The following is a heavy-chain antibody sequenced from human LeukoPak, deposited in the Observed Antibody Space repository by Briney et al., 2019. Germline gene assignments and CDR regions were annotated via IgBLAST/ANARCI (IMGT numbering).Heavy chain of an antibody. CDR3: ARDYCSSTSCLFDY. CDR2: IIPIFGTA. Sequence: SVKVSCKASGGTFSSYAISWVRQAPGQGLEWMGGIIPIFGTANYAQKFQGRVTMTRDTSISTAYMELSRLRSDDTAVYYCARDYCSSTSCLFDYWGQGTLVTVSS. J-gene: IGHJ4*02. CDR1: GGTFSSYA. V-gene: IGHV1-69*05. D-gene: IGHD2-2*01.